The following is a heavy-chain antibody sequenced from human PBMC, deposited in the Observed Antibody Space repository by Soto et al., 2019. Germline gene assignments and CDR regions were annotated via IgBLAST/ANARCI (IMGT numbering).Heavy chain of an antibody. CDR2: ISGSGGST. CDR1: GFTFSSYA. D-gene: IGHD2-2*01. J-gene: IGHJ4*02. Sequence: GGSLRLSCAASGFTFSSYAMSWVRQAPGKGLEWVSAISGSGGSTYYADSVKGRFTISRDNSKNTLYLQMNSLRAEDTAVYYCAKDPVNIVVVPAAMPGGSLWFDYWGQGTLVTVSS. CDR3: AKDPVNIVVVPAAMPGGSLWFDY. V-gene: IGHV3-23*01.